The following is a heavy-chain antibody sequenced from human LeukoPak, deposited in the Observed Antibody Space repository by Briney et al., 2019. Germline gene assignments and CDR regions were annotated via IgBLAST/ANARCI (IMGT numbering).Heavy chain of an antibody. J-gene: IGHJ4*02. CDR1: GFTFSSYW. CDR2: IKQDGSEK. Sequence: GGSLRLSCAASGFTFSSYWMSWVRQAPGKGLEWVASIKQDGSEKYYVDSVKGRFTISRDNAKNSLYLQMNSLRAEDTAVYYCARDGRFFTMIRLPTGYWGQGTLVTVSS. CDR3: ARDGRFFTMIRLPTGY. D-gene: IGHD3-22*01. V-gene: IGHV3-7*01.